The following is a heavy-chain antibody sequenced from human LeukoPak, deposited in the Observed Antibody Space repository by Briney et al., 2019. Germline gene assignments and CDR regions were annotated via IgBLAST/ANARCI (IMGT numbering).Heavy chain of an antibody. Sequence: SETLSLTCTVSGDSISGYYWSWIRQPPGKGLEWIGSISYGGSTYYTPSLKSRVTISVDTSKNQFSLKLSSVTAADTAVYYCARHGRGAAGTDYWGQGTLVTVSS. CDR2: ISYGGST. CDR3: ARHGRGAAGTDY. V-gene: IGHV4-39*01. CDR1: GDSISGYY. D-gene: IGHD6-13*01. J-gene: IGHJ4*02.